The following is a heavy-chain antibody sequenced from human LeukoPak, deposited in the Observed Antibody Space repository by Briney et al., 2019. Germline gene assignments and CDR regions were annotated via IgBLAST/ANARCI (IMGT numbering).Heavy chain of an antibody. V-gene: IGHV4-61*02. D-gene: IGHD2-15*01. J-gene: IGHJ4*02. CDR1: GGSISSGSYY. CDR2: IYTSGST. CDR3: ARGRGAATRAY. Sequence: SETLSLTCTVSGGSISSGSYYWSWIRQPAGKGLEWIGRIYTSGSTNYNPSLKSRVTISVDTSKNQFSLKLSSVTAADTAVYYCARGRGAATRAYWGQGTLVTVSS.